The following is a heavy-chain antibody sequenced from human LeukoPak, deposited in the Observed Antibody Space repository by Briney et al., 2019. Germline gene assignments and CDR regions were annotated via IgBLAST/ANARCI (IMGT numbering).Heavy chain of an antibody. D-gene: IGHD5-24*01. CDR3: AKDRRMATIRGYYFDY. CDR1: GFTVSTNY. CDR2: IYSGGST. Sequence: GGSLRLSCAASGFTVSTNYMSWVRQAPGKGLEWVSVIYSGGSTNYADSVKGRFTISRDNSKNTLYLQMNSLRAEDTAVYYCAKDRRMATIRGYYFDYWGQGTLVTVSS. J-gene: IGHJ4*02. V-gene: IGHV3-66*01.